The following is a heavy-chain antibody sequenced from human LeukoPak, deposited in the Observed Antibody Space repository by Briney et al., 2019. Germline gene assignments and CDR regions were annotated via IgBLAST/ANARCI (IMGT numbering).Heavy chain of an antibody. Sequence: GGSLRLSCAASGFTFSTCAMGWVRQAPGKGLEWVSVIGGSGANTYYADAVKGRFTMSRDNSKNTLYLQMNSLRVEDTAVYYCAKREAAIGVIDYWGQGTLVTVSS. V-gene: IGHV3-23*01. J-gene: IGHJ4*02. CDR3: AKREAAIGVIDY. CDR2: IGGSGANT. CDR1: GFTFSTCA. D-gene: IGHD6-13*01.